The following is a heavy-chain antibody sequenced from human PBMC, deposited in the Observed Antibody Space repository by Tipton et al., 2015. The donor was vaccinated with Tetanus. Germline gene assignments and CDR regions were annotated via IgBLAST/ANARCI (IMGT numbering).Heavy chain of an antibody. J-gene: IGHJ6*02. Sequence: QLVQSGAEMKKPGASVKVSCKASGYTFTGYYIYWVRQAPGQGLEWMGWIDPNSGGTVYAQKFKGRVTMTRDTSISTAYMELRSLRSVDTAVYYCARDRGDYIYYGMDVWGPGTTVTVS. CDR3: ARDRGDYIYYGMDV. CDR1: GYTFTGYY. D-gene: IGHD3-22*01. V-gene: IGHV1-2*02. CDR2: IDPNSGGT.